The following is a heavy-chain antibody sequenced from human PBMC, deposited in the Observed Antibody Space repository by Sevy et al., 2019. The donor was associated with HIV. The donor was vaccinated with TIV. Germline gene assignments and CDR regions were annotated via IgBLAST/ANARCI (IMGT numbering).Heavy chain of an antibody. Sequence: GGSLRLSCSASGFTFSSYAMHWVRQAPGEGLEYVSAISAYGDSTYHADSVKGIFTISRDNSKNTLYLQMSSLRTEDTAVYYCVRGASYSSNAFDVWGQGTMVTVSS. V-gene: IGHV3-64D*06. J-gene: IGHJ3*01. CDR2: ISAYGDST. D-gene: IGHD6-19*01. CDR1: GFTFSSYA. CDR3: VRGASYSSNAFDV.